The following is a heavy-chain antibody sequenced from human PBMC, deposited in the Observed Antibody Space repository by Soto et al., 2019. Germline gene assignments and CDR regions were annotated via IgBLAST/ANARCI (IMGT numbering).Heavy chain of an antibody. CDR1: GFTFSSYA. CDR2: ISYDGSNK. J-gene: IGHJ5*02. Sequence: QVQLVESGGGVVQPGRSLRLSCAASGFTFSSYAMHWVRQAPGKGLEWVAVISYDGSNKYYADSVKGRFTISRDNSKXPLYLQMNSLRAEDTAVYYCARDGYPYGLNYNWFDPWGQGTLVTVSS. D-gene: IGHD5-18*01. CDR3: ARDGYPYGLNYNWFDP. V-gene: IGHV3-30-3*01.